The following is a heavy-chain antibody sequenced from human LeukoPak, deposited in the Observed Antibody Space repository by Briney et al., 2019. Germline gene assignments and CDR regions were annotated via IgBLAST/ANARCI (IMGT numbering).Heavy chain of an antibody. Sequence: SETLSLTCAVYGGSFSGYYWSWIRQPPGKGLEWIGEINHSGSTNYNLSLKSRVTISVDTSKNRFSLKLSSVTAADTAVYYCARGAWFDPWGQETLVAVSS. CDR2: INHSGST. J-gene: IGHJ5*02. V-gene: IGHV4-34*01. CDR1: GGSFSGYY. CDR3: ARGAWFDP.